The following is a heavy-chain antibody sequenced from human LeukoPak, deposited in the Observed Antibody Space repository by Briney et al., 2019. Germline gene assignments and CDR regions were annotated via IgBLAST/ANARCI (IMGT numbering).Heavy chain of an antibody. CDR3: AKDPGDCGPECYPANWFDP. Sequence: GGSLRLSCAGSGFTFSNYWVHWVRRARGKGLVGVSRINTDGSRTDYADFVKGRYTISRDDAKNTLYLQMNSLSAEDTAIYYCAKDPGDCGPECYPANWFDPWGQGTLVTVSS. CDR2: INTDGSRT. V-gene: IGHV3-74*01. J-gene: IGHJ5*02. CDR1: GFTFSNYW. D-gene: IGHD2-21*01.